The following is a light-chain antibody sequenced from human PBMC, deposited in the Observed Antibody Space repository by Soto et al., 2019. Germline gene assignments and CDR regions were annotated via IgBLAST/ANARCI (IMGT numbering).Light chain of an antibody. CDR1: SSDVGGYYD. V-gene: IGLV2-14*01. CDR3: SSYTSSSTPKV. J-gene: IGLJ3*02. Sequence: VLTQPASVSGSPGQSVTISCTGTSSDVGGYYDFSWYQLHAGDAQQLMIYDVRNRPWVVSSFSSASTSGNTASLTISGLQAEDEADYYCSSYTSSSTPKVFGRGTQLTVL. CDR2: DVR.